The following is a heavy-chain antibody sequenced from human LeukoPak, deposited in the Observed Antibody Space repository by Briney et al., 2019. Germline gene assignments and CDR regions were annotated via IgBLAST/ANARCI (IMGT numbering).Heavy chain of an antibody. Sequence: ASVKVSCKASRYTFISYGINWVRQAPGQGLEWMGWISAYNGNTNYAQKLQGRVTMTTDTSTSTAYMELRSLRSDDTAVYYCAREQLPTMVRGVIGYGMDVWGQGTTVTVSS. CDR3: AREQLPTMVRGVIGYGMDV. CDR1: RYTFISYG. CDR2: ISAYNGNT. D-gene: IGHD3-10*01. J-gene: IGHJ6*02. V-gene: IGHV1-18*01.